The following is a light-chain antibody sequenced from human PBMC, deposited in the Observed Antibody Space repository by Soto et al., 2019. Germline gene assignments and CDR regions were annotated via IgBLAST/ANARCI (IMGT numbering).Light chain of an antibody. CDR3: QQNYDTTIT. V-gene: IGKV1-39*01. J-gene: IGKJ5*01. CDR2: AAS. CDR1: QSVGTF. Sequence: DFEMTQSPSSLSAFVGDRVTMTCRTSQSVGTFLSWYQQKSGTAPKLVIYAASSLQIGVPSRFSGTGSGTNFTLTISSLQPEDFATYFCQQNYDTTITFGRGTRL.